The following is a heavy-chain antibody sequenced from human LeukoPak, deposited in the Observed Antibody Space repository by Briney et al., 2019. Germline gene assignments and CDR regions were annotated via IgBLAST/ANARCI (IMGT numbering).Heavy chain of an antibody. V-gene: IGHV3-74*03. CDR2: INSDGRDT. CDR1: GFTFSGYW. CDR3: ARGSCTNGVCYFPY. Sequence: GGSLRLSCAASGFTFSGYWMHWVRQAPGKGLVWVSRINSDGRDTKYADSVKGRFTISRDNAKNTLYLQMNSLRAEDTAVYYCARGSCTNGVCYFPYWGQGTLVTVSS. D-gene: IGHD2-8*01. J-gene: IGHJ4*02.